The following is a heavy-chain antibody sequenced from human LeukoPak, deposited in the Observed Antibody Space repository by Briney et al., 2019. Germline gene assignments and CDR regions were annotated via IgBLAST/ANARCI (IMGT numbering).Heavy chain of an antibody. CDR2: IWYDGSNK. J-gene: IGHJ4*02. CDR3: AKDVGERYYFDY. CDR1: GFTFSNYG. V-gene: IGHV3-33*06. Sequence: GGSLRLSCAASGFTFSNYGMHWVRQAPGKGLEWVAVIWYDGSNKYYADSVEGRFTISRDNSKNTLYLQMNSLRVEDTAVYYCAKDVGERYYFDYWGQGTLVTVSS.